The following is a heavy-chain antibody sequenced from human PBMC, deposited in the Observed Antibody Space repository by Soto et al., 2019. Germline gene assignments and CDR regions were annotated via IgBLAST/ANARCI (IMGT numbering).Heavy chain of an antibody. CDR1: GFSISSYY. J-gene: IGHJ5*02. Sequence: SETLSLTCTVSGFSISSYYWSWIRQPPGKGLEWIGYIYYSGSTNYNPSLKGRVTISVDTSKNQFSLKLSSVTAADTAVYYCARGGYCSSTSCYSPHWFDPWGQGTLVTVSS. CDR3: ARGGYCSSTSCYSPHWFDP. V-gene: IGHV4-59*01. D-gene: IGHD2-2*02. CDR2: IYYSGST.